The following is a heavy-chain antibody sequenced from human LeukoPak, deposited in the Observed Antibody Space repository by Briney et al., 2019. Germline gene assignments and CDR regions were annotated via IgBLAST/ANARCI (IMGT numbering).Heavy chain of an antibody. D-gene: IGHD4-17*01. V-gene: IGHV3-30-3*02. CDR1: GFTFSSYA. CDR3: AKDPNGDYIGAFDI. J-gene: IGHJ3*02. Sequence: GGSLRLSCAASGFTFSSYAMHWVRQAPGKGLEWVAVISYDGSNKYYADSVKGRFIISRDNSKNMLYLQMNSLRAEDTAVYYCAKDPNGDYIGAFDIWGQGIMVTVS. CDR2: ISYDGSNK.